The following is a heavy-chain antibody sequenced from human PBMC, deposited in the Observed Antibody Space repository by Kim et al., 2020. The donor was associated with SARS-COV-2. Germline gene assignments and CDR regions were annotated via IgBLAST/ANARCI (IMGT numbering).Heavy chain of an antibody. CDR3: TTRDYSNPGDV. CDR1: GFTLSNAW. Sequence: GGSLRLSCAASGFTLSNAWMSWVRQAPGKGLEWVGRIKSKTDGGTTDYAAPVKGRFTISRDDSKNTLYLQMNSLKTEDTAVYYCTTRDYSNPGDVWGQGTTVTVSS. D-gene: IGHD4-4*01. V-gene: IGHV3-15*01. J-gene: IGHJ6*02. CDR2: IKSKTDGGTT.